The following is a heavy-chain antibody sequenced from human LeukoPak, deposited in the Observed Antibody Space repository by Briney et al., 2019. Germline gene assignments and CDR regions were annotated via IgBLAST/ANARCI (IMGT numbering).Heavy chain of an antibody. Sequence: SQTLSLTCAVSGGSISSGSYYWSWIRQPAGKGLEWIGRIYTSGSTNYNPSLKSRVTISVGTSKSQFSLKLSSVTAADTAVYYCAREGLGGSRKYYYYGMDVWGQGTTVTVSS. CDR1: GGSISSGSYY. V-gene: IGHV4-61*02. CDR3: AREGLGGSRKYYYYGMDV. J-gene: IGHJ6*02. D-gene: IGHD3-10*01. CDR2: IYTSGST.